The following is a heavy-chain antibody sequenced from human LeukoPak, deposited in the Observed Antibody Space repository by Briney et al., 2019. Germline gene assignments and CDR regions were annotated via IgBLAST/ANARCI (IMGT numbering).Heavy chain of an antibody. Sequence: GGSLRLSCAASAFTFSDHSMSWVRQAPGKGLEWISYIDTRSSVIYYGDSVMGRFTISRDNAKNSLYLQMNSLRDEDMAMYYCAREDDSWGPNNLDLWGQGTMVTVSS. CDR3: AREDDSWGPNNLDL. D-gene: IGHD7-27*01. CDR1: AFTFSDHS. CDR2: IDTRSSVI. J-gene: IGHJ3*01. V-gene: IGHV3-48*02.